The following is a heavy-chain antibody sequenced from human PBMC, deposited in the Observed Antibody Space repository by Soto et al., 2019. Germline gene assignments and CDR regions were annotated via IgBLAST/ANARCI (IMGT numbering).Heavy chain of an antibody. Sequence: GGSLRLSCAASGFTFSSYSMNWVRQAPGKGLEWVSSISSSSSYIYYADSVKGRFTISRDNAKNSLYLQMNSLRAEDTAVYYCARSQRHYDFWSGNFDYWGQGTLVTVSS. J-gene: IGHJ4*02. CDR1: GFTFSSYS. V-gene: IGHV3-21*01. CDR3: ARSQRHYDFWSGNFDY. D-gene: IGHD3-3*01. CDR2: ISSSSSYI.